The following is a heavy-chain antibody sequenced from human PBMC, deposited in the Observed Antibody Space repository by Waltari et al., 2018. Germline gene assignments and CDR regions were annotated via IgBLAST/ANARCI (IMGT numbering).Heavy chain of an antibody. CDR1: GGSFSGYY. D-gene: IGHD3-3*01. J-gene: IGHJ5*02. V-gene: IGHV4-34*01. CDR2: INHSGST. CDR3: ARDKDGVGPFWFDP. Sequence: QVQLQQWGAGLLKPSETLSLTCAVYGGSFSGYYWSWIRQPPGKGLEWLGEINHSGSTNYNPSLKSRVTISVDTSKNQFSLKLSSVTAADTAVYYCARDKDGVGPFWFDPWGQGTLVTVSS.